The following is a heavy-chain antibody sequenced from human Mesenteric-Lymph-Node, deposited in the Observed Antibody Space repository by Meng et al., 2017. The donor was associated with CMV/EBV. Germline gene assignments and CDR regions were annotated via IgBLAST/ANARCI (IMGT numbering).Heavy chain of an antibody. CDR1: GFSFSSYE. CDR2: ISSSSSYI. D-gene: IGHD3-10*01. V-gene: IGHV3-21*01. CDR3: AKDQFEVLQVRGLDY. Sequence: GGSLRLSCAASGFSFSSYEMNWVRQAPGKGLEWVSSISSSSSYIYYADSVKGRFTISRDNSKNRLYLQMNSLRAEDMAVYYCAKDQFEVLQVRGLDYWGQGTLVTVSS. J-gene: IGHJ4*02.